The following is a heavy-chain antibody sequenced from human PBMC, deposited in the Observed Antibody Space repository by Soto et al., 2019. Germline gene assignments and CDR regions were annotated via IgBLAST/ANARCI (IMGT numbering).Heavy chain of an antibody. V-gene: IGHV4-59*02. D-gene: IGHD3-9*01. CDR1: GASVTTTY. J-gene: IGHJ2*01. Sequence: SETLSLTCTVSGASVTTTYWSWIRQPPGKGLEWIGYIHYSGNSFYNPSLKSRVTMSVDTSKNQFSLRLTSVTAADTAVYFGGGGAGDSPPPFACGGRETLVPVPS. CDR2: IHYSGNS. CDR3: GGGAGDSPPPFAC.